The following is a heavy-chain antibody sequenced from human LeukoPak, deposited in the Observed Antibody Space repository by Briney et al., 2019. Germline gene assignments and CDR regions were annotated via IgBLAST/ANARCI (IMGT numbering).Heavy chain of an antibody. CDR3: ARDRPSGYYFDL. J-gene: IGHJ4*02. V-gene: IGHV3-74*01. CDR1: GFTFSSYW. CDR2: INSDGSST. D-gene: IGHD3-10*01. Sequence: GGSLRLSCAASGFTFSSYWMHWVRQAPGKGLVWVSRINSDGSSTSYAGSVKGRFTISRDNAKNSLYLQMNSLRAEDTALYYCARDRPSGYYFDLWGQGTLVTVSS.